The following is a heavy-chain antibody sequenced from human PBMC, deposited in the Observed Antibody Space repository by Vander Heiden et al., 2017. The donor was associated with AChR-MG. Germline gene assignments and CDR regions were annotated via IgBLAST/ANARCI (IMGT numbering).Heavy chain of an antibody. Sequence: QVQLQESGPGLVKPSETLSLTSTVSGGSISSYYWSWIRQPPGKGLEWIGYIYYSGSTNYNPALKSRVTISVDTAKNQFPLKLSSVTAADTAVYYCARGESSVSRLFFDYWGQGTLVTVSS. J-gene: IGHJ4*02. CDR2: IYYSGST. D-gene: IGHD6-25*01. CDR3: ARGESSVSRLFFDY. V-gene: IGHV4-59*12. CDR1: GGSISSYY.